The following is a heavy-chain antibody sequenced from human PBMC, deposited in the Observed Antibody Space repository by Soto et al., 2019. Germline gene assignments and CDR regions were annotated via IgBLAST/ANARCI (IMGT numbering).Heavy chain of an antibody. D-gene: IGHD2-2*02. CDR3: ARRREDIVVVPAAIDYGMDV. V-gene: IGHV5-10-1*03. CDR1: GYSFTSYW. CDR2: IDPSDSYT. Sequence: EVQLVQSGAEVKKPGESLRISCKGSGYSFTSYWISWVRQMPGKGLEWMGRIDPSDSYTNYSPSFQGHVTISADKSISTAYLQWSSLKASDTAMYYCARRREDIVVVPAAIDYGMDVWGQGTTVTVSS. J-gene: IGHJ6*02.